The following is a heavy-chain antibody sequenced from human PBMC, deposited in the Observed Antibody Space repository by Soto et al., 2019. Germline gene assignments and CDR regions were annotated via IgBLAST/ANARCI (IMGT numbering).Heavy chain of an antibody. J-gene: IGHJ6*02. CDR2: ITESGGST. CDR1: KFTFSRYA. V-gene: IGHV3-23*01. D-gene: IGHD3-3*01. CDR3: VQDWSGNSCPCLDV. Sequence: EEQLLESGGGLVQPGGSLRLSCATSKFTFSRYAMTWVRQAPGKGLEWVSSITESGGSTYYADSVKGRVTISRDNSEHTVHLQMNALRAEDTARYYCVQDWSGNSCPCLDVWGQGTTVTVSS.